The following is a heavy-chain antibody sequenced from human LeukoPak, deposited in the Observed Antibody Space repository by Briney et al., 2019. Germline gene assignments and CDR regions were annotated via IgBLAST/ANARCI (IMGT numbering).Heavy chain of an antibody. CDR3: ARLEQQWLVPVDY. CDR2: IYYSGST. J-gene: IGHJ4*02. Sequence: SEALSLTCTVSGVSISSYYWSWIRQPPGKVLEWIGYIYYSGSTNYSPSLKSRVTISLDTSKNQFSLKLSSVTAADTAVYYCARLEQQWLVPVDYWGQGTLVTVSS. D-gene: IGHD6-19*01. V-gene: IGHV4-59*08. CDR1: GVSISSYY.